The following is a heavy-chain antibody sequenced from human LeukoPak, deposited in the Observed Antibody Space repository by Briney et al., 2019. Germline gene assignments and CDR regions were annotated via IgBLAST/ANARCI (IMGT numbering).Heavy chain of an antibody. CDR3: ARDFAVTISYYYYGMDV. V-gene: IGHV1-18*01. CDR1: GYTFTSYG. Sequence: ASVKVSCKASGYTFTSYGISWVRQAPGQGLEWMGWISAYNGNTNYAQKLQGRVTMTTDTSTSTAYMELRSLRSDDTAVYYCARDFAVTISYYYYGMDVWGQGTTATVSS. CDR2: ISAYNGNT. D-gene: IGHD4-17*01. J-gene: IGHJ6*02.